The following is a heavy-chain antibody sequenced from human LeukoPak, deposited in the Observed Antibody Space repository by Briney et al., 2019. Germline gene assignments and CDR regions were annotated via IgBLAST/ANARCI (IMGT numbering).Heavy chain of an antibody. Sequence: PGKSLRLSCAASGFGFSYYYMHWVRQAPGKGLQWVAVISYDGTYRYYEDSVKGRFTTSRDNSKNTLFLQMNSLRTEDTAVYYCAKDLRWRVATILPAIDSWGQGALVTVSS. D-gene: IGHD5-12*01. CDR1: GFGFSYYY. CDR3: AKDLRWRVATILPAIDS. V-gene: IGHV3-30*18. J-gene: IGHJ4*02. CDR2: ISYDGTYR.